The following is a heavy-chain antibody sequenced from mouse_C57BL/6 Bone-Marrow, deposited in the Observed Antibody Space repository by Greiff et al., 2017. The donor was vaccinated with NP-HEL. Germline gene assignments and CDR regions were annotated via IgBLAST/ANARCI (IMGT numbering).Heavy chain of an antibody. V-gene: IGHV5-16*01. CDR3: ARDRLRFQGYFDV. D-gene: IGHD1-1*01. Sequence: EVKLVESEGGLVQPGSSMKLSCTASGFTFSDYYMAWVRQVPEKGLEWVANINYDGSSTYYLDSLKSRFIISRDNAKNILYLQMSSLKSEDTATYYCARDRLRFQGYFDVWGTGTTVTVSS. J-gene: IGHJ1*03. CDR1: GFTFSDYY. CDR2: INYDGSST.